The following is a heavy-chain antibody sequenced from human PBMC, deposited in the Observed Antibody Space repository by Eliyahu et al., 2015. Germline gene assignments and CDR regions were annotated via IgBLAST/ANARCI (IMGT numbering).Heavy chain of an antibody. V-gene: IGHV3-23*01. CDR1: GFPFSXXA. Sequence: EVHLLESGGGLEQPGGSLRLSXAASGFPFSXXAXXWVRQAPGKGLGWVSSISGNGGSTYYADSVKGRFTISRDNSKNTLYLQMNSLRAEDTAVYFCAKSPVVQARVVTTSPIDYWGQGTLVTVSS. CDR3: AKSPVVQARVVTTSPIDY. J-gene: IGHJ4*02. D-gene: IGHD3-22*01. CDR2: ISGNGGST.